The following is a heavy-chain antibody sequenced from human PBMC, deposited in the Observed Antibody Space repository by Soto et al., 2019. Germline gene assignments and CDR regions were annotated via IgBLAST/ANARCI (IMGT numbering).Heavy chain of an antibody. D-gene: IGHD6-19*01. V-gene: IGHV3-73*01. CDR3: TRDYSGWPD. J-gene: IGHJ4*02. Sequence: GGSLRLSCAASGFTFSGSAMHWVRQASGKGLEWVGRIRSKANSYATAYAASVKGRFTISRDDSKNTAYLQMNSLKAEDTAVYSCTRDYSGWPDWGQGTLVTVSS. CDR1: GFTFSGSA. CDR2: IRSKANSYAT.